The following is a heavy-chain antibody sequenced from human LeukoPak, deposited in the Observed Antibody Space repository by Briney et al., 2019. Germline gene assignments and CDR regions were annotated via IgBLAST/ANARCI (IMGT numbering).Heavy chain of an antibody. CDR1: GFTVSSNY. J-gene: IGHJ4*02. Sequence: PGGSLRLSCAASGFTVSSNYMSWVRQAPGKGLEWVSVIYSGGSTYYADSVEGRFNNSRDNSKNTLYLQMNSLRVEETAVDYCVRDFVSRRWMGYWGQGTLVTVSS. D-gene: IGHD6-13*01. CDR2: IYSGGST. CDR3: VRDFVSRRWMGY. V-gene: IGHV3-53*01.